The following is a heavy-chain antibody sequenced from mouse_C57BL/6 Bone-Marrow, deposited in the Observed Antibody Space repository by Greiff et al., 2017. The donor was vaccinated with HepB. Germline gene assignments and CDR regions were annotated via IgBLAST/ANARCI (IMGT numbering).Heavy chain of an antibody. J-gene: IGHJ3*01. CDR1: GFTFSDYY. D-gene: IGHD2-4*01. CDR2: ISNGGGST. Sequence: EVKLVESGGDLVKPGGSLKLSCAASGFTFSDYYMYWVRQTPEKRLEWVAYISNGGGSTYYPDTVKGRFTISRDNAKNTLYLQMSRLKSEDTAMYYCARQGDYDHWGFAYWGQGTLVTVSA. CDR3: ARQGDYDHWGFAY. V-gene: IGHV5-12*01.